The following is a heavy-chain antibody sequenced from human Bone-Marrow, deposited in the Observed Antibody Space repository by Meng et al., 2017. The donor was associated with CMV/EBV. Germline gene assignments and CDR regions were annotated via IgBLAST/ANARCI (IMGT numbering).Heavy chain of an antibody. Sequence: GEPLKIPCVASGLTFSSYAMHWVRQAPGKGLEWVAVISYAGSNKYYADSVKGRFTISRDNSKNTLYLQMNSLRAEDTAVYYCARDHAYLGYCSSTSCYLDYWGQGTLVTVSS. CDR3: ARDHAYLGYCSSTSCYLDY. CDR1: GLTFSSYA. J-gene: IGHJ4*02. V-gene: IGHV3-30*04. CDR2: ISYAGSNK. D-gene: IGHD2-2*01.